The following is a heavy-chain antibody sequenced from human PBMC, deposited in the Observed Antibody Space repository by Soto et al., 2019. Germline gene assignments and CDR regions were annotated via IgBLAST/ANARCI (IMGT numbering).Heavy chain of an antibody. CDR1: GFSFNNHY. Sequence: EVQLEESGGGVVQPGGSLRLSCAVSGFSFNNHYMDWVRQPPGKGLEWVGRTRNNGYSYTKVYAPSLEGRFTNSRDDSRDVLYLQMKGLKTEDSAIYYCVTTIPTSSWSGIDSWGRGTLVTVSS. D-gene: IGHD6-13*01. CDR2: TRNNGYSYTK. V-gene: IGHV3-72*01. CDR3: VTTIPTSSWSGIDS. J-gene: IGHJ4*02.